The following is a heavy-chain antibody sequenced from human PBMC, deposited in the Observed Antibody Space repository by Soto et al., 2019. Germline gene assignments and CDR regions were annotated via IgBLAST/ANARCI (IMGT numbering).Heavy chain of an antibody. J-gene: IGHJ3*02. V-gene: IGHV4-4*02. CDR1: GGSISSSNW. CDR2: IYHSGST. CDR3: ARAPYDSSGYYIAFDI. D-gene: IGHD3-22*01. Sequence: SETLSLTCAVSGGSISSSNWWSWVRQPPGKGLEWIGEIYHSGSTNYNPSLKSRVTISVDKSKNQFSLKLSSVTAADTAVYYCARAPYDSSGYYIAFDIWGQGTMVTVSS.